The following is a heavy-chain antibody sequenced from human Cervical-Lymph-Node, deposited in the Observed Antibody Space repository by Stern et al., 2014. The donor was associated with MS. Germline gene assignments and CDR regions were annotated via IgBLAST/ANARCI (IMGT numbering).Heavy chain of an antibody. Sequence: QVQLQESGPGLVKPSETLSLTCQVSGDSVTSGTEFWSWIRQPPGKGLEWIGYFYYSGGTNYNPSLKSRVTISADTSKNQFSLTLTSLTAADTAVYYCARENGGRFDYWGQGILVTVSS. CDR2: FYYSGGT. V-gene: IGHV4-61*01. CDR1: GDSVTSGTEF. J-gene: IGHJ4*02. CDR3: ARENGGRFDY.